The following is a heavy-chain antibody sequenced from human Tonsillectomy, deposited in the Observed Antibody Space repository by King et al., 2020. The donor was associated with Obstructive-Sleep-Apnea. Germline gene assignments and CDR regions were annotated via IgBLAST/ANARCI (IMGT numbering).Heavy chain of an antibody. CDR3: ARGAGYSFFDY. D-gene: IGHD3-22*01. Sequence: VQLQESGPGLVKPSETLSLTCTVSGGSISSYYWSWIRQPPGQVLEWIGYLYYTRSTHYNPSLTSRVTISVDTSKNQFSLKLSSVTAADTAVYYCARGAGYSFFDYWGQGTLVTVSS. V-gene: IGHV4-59*01. CDR2: LYYTRST. CDR1: GGSISSYY. J-gene: IGHJ4*02.